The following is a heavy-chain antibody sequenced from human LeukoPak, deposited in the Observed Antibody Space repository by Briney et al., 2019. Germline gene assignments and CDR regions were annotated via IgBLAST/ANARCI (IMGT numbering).Heavy chain of an antibody. D-gene: IGHD3-3*01. CDR3: ARDSRFLECLV. J-gene: IGHJ6*04. CDR1: GGSISSYY. V-gene: IGHV4-59*01. Sequence: SETLSLTCTVSGGSISSYYWSWIRQPPGKGLEWIGYIYYSGSTNYNPSLKSRVTISVDTSKNQFSLKLSSVTAADTAVYYCARDSRFLECLVWGKGTTVTVSS. CDR2: IYYSGST.